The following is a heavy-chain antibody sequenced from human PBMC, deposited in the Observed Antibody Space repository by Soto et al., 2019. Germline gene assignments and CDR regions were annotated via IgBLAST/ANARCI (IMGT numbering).Heavy chain of an antibody. V-gene: IGHV1-69*06. D-gene: IGHD1-1*01. Sequence: QVQLVQSGAEVKKPGSSVSVSCKASGGTFSTYDVSWVRQAPGQGLEWMGGINPIFGTPNYARNFQGRITITADRSKSTAYMELSSLRSEDTAFYYCATVATTARFFDVWGRGTLITVSS. CDR2: INPIFGTP. J-gene: IGHJ2*01. CDR1: GGTFSTYD. CDR3: ATVATTARFFDV.